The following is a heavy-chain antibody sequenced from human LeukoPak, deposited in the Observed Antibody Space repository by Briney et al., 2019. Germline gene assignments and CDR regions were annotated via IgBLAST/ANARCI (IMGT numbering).Heavy chain of an antibody. CDR3: ARVTVRGSYYYYGMDV. CDR2: INPNSGGT. CDR1: GYTFTGYY. J-gene: IGHJ6*02. D-gene: IGHD3-10*01. V-gene: IGHV1-2*02. Sequence: ASVKVSCEASGYTFTGYYMHWVRQAPGQGLEWMGWINPNSGGTNYAQKFQGRVTMTRDTSISTAYMELSRLRSDDTAVYYCARVTVRGSYYYYGMDVWGQGTTVTVSS.